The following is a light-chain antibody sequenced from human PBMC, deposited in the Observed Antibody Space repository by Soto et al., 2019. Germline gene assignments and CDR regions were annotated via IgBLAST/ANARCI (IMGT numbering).Light chain of an antibody. V-gene: IGKV3-20*01. J-gene: IGKJ4*02. Sequence: EIVLTQSPGTLSLSPGERATLSCRASQGVSSTYLAWYQQKPDQAPRLLIYGASNRATGIPDRISGSGSGTDFTLTISRLEPEDFAVYYCQQYGSSRTWTFGGGTKVDIK. CDR2: GAS. CDR1: QGVSSTY. CDR3: QQYGSSRTWT.